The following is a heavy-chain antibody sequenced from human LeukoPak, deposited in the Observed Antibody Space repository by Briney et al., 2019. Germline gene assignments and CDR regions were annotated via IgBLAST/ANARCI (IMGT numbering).Heavy chain of an antibody. V-gene: IGHV3-48*01. Sequence: QAGGSLRLSCAASGFTFSSYSMNWVRQAPGKGLEWVSYISSSSSTIYYADSVKGRFTISRDNSKNTLYLQMNSLRAEDTAVYYCAKGRGSSGYYLIPRDYYYMDVWGKGTTVTISS. D-gene: IGHD3-22*01. CDR2: ISSSSSTI. CDR1: GFTFSSYS. CDR3: AKGRGSSGYYLIPRDYYYMDV. J-gene: IGHJ6*03.